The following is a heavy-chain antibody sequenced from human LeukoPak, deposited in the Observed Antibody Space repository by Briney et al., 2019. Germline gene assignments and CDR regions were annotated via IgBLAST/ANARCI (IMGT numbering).Heavy chain of an antibody. V-gene: IGHV3-21*05. CDR3: ARDHNWAFDS. D-gene: IGHD1-20*01. Sequence: GRFLRLSCAASGFTFSSYGMHWVRQAPGRGLEWISYIGLASGFVSYADSVKGRFSISSDTARNSVYLQMSSLRAEDTAVYYCARDHNWAFDSWGQGTLVTVSS. J-gene: IGHJ4*02. CDR1: GFTFSSYG. CDR2: IGLASGFV.